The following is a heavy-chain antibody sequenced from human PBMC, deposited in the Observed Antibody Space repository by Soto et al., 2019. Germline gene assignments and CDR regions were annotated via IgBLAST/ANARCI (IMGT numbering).Heavy chain of an antibody. J-gene: IGHJ3*02. CDR2: ITGSGGAT. V-gene: IGHV3-23*01. CDR1: GFTFSSYA. CDR3: ATGLNAFDI. Sequence: GGSLRLSCAASGFTFSSYAMSWVRQAPGKGLEWVAGITGSGGATYYADSVKGRFTISRDNSKNTLYLQMNSLRVEDTALYYCATGLNAFDIWGQGTKVTVSS.